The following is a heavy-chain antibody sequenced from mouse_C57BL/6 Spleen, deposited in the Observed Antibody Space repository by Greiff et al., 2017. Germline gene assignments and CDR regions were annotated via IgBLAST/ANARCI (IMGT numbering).Heavy chain of an antibody. J-gene: IGHJ1*03. Sequence: DAGGGLVQPKGSLKLSCAASGFSFNPYAMKWVRQAPGKGLEWVARIRSKSNNYATYYADSVNDRFTISRDDSESKLYLQMDNLKTEETARYYCVGQEHGVSSYGWYFDVWGTGTTVTVSS. D-gene: IGHD1-1*01. V-gene: IGHV10-1*01. CDR2: IRSKSNNYAT. CDR1: GFSFNPYA. CDR3: VGQEHGVSSYGWYFDV.